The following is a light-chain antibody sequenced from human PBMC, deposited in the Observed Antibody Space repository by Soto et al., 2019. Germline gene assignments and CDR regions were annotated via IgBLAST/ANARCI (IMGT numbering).Light chain of an antibody. CDR1: QSVSSN. Sequence: EIVMTQSPATLSVSPGERATLSCRASQSVSSNLAWYQQKPGQAPRLLLYGASTRATGIPGRFSGSGSGTEFTLTISNLQSEDFAVYYCQQHNYWPSFGQGTKLEIK. CDR2: GAS. CDR3: QQHNYWPS. V-gene: IGKV3-15*01. J-gene: IGKJ2*01.